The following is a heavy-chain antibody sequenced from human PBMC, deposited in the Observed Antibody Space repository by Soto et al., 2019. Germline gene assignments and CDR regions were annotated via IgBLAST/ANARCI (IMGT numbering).Heavy chain of an antibody. CDR3: TTDVELWIPRGLGGVY. D-gene: IGHD5-18*01. Sequence: EVQLVESGGGLVKPGGSLRLSCAASGLTFSNAWMTWVRQAPGKGLEWVGRIKSKSDGGTTDYAAPVKGRFTISREDSKNTLYLQMNSLNTEDTAVYYCTTDVELWIPRGLGGVYWGQGTLVTVSS. CDR2: IKSKSDGGTT. CDR1: GLTFSNAW. V-gene: IGHV3-15*01. J-gene: IGHJ4*02.